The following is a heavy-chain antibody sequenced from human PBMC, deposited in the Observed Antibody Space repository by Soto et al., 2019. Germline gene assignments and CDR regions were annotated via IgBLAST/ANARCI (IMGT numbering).Heavy chain of an antibody. V-gene: IGHV3-30-3*01. CDR3: ERDLYKQAGSGWARSFAY. J-gene: IGHJ4*02. CDR1: GFTFSSYA. D-gene: IGHD6-25*01. Sequence: GGSLRLSCAASGFTFSSYAMHWVRQAPGKGLEWVAVISYDGSNKYYADSVKGRFTISRDNSKNTLYLQMNSLRAEDTAVYYCERDLYKQAGSGWARSFAYWGQGTLVTV. CDR2: ISYDGSNK.